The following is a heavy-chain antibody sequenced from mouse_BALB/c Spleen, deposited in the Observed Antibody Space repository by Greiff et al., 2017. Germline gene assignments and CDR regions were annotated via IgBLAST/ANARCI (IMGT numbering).Heavy chain of an antibody. CDR1: GFTFSSYA. CDR2: ISSGGST. V-gene: IGHV5-6-5*01. J-gene: IGHJ4*01. D-gene: IGHD2-4*01. Sequence: EVQLQESGGGLVKPGGSLKLSCAASGFTFSSYAMSWVRQTPEKRLEWVASISSGGSTYYPDSVKGRFTISRDNARNILYLQMSSLRSEDTAMYYCARGFYYDYEGDAMDYWGQGTSVTVSS. CDR3: ARGFYYDYEGDAMDY.